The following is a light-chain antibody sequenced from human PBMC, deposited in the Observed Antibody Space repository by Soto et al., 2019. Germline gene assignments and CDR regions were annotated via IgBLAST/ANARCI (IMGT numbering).Light chain of an antibody. CDR3: QQYDASPIT. V-gene: IGKV3-20*01. CDR1: QTVRNNY. Sequence: EFVLTQSPGTLSLSPGERATLSCRASQTVRNNYLAWYQQKPGQAPRLLIYDASSRATGIPDRFSAGGSDTDFTLTISRVEPEDFALYFCQQYDASPITFGGGTKVDIK. CDR2: DAS. J-gene: IGKJ4*01.